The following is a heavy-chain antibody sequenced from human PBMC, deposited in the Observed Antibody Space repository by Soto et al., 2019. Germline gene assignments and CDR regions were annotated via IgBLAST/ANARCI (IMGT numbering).Heavy chain of an antibody. Sequence: SGPTLVNPTQTLTLTCTFSGFSLSTSGKCVRRIRQPPGKALEWLARIDWDDDKYYSTSLKTRLTISKDTSKNQVVLTMTNMDPVDTATYYCARLAPYGSGRSFDYWGQGTLVTVSS. V-gene: IGHV2-70*11. D-gene: IGHD3-10*01. CDR1: GFSLSTSGKC. CDR2: IDWDDDK. CDR3: ARLAPYGSGRSFDY. J-gene: IGHJ4*02.